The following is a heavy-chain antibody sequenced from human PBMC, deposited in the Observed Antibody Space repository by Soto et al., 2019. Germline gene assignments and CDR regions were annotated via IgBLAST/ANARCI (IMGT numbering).Heavy chain of an antibody. D-gene: IGHD2-21*02. CDR1: GSNFSNHW. CDR2: ITSDGKSK. Sequence: GGSLRLSCAASGSNFSNHWMHWVRQRPAEGLVWVSRITSDGKSKAYAESVKGRFAISRDNAKNTLCLQMNGLTAEDTAVYYCARESGDWPLNWFDPWGQGTLVTVSS. CDR3: ARESGDWPLNWFDP. J-gene: IGHJ5*02. V-gene: IGHV3-74*01.